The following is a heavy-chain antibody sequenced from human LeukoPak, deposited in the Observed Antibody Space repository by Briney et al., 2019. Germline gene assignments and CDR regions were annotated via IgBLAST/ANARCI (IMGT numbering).Heavy chain of an antibody. D-gene: IGHD1-26*01. CDR2: INHSGST. CDR1: GGSFSGYY. J-gene: IGHJ4*02. CDR3: ATEIVGATNTIDY. Sequence: PSETLSLTCAVYGGSFSGYYWSWIRQPPGKGLEWIGEINHSGSTNYNPSLKSRVTISVDTSKNQFSLKLSSVTAADTAVYYCATEIVGATNTIDYWGQGTLVTVSS. V-gene: IGHV4-34*01.